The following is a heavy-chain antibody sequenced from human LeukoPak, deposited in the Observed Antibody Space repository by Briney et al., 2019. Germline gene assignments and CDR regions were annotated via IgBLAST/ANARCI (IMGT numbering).Heavy chain of an antibody. CDR2: IYNAGNGGYT. CDR1: GFTFTDNN. CDR3: SKDDLIVLEGAGDI. J-gene: IGHJ3*02. D-gene: IGHD2/OR15-2a*01. V-gene: IGHV3-66*03. Sequence: GGSLSLSCAASGFTFTDNNMSWVRQAPGKGLEWVSVIYNAGNGGYTYYADSVKHLFTISRDNSKNTQYLQMNSLRPEDTAVYYCSKDDLIVLEGAGDIGGQGTMVTVSS.